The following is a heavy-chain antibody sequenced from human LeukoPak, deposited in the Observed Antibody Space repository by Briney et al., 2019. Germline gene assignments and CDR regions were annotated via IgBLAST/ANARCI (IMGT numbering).Heavy chain of an antibody. V-gene: IGHV1-2*06. J-gene: IGHJ4*02. Sequence: ALVKVSCRASGYTFTGYYMHWVRQAPGQGLEWMGRINPNSGGTNYAQKFQGRVTMTRDTSISTAYMELSRLRSDDTAVYYCARYRYYDILTGYYIGYFDYWGQGTLVTVSS. D-gene: IGHD3-9*01. CDR2: INPNSGGT. CDR1: GYTFTGYY. CDR3: ARYRYYDILTGYYIGYFDY.